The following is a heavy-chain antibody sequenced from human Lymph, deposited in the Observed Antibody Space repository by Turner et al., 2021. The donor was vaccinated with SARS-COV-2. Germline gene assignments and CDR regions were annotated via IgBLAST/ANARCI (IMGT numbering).Heavy chain of an antibody. Sequence: QLQLQESGPGLVKPSETLSLTCTVSVRSISSSSYYWGWIRQPPGKGLEWIGSIYYSGSTYYNPSLKGRVNISVDTSKNQFSLKLSSVTAADTAVYHCARQRLTRYGMDVWGQGTTVTVSS. V-gene: IGHV4-39*01. J-gene: IGHJ6*02. CDR3: ARQRLTRYGMDV. CDR1: VRSISSSSYY. CDR2: IYYSGST. D-gene: IGHD2-21*02.